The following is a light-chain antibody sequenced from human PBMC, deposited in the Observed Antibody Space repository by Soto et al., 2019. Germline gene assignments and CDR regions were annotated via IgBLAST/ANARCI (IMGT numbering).Light chain of an antibody. CDR1: QSISSY. CDR2: AAS. CDR3: QQSYRTPRT. J-gene: IGKJ2*01. Sequence: DIQMTKSPSSLSASVGDRVTITCRASQSISSYLNWYQQKPGKAPKLLIYAASSLQSGGPSRFSGSGSGTDFTLTISSLQPEDCATYYCQQSYRTPRTFGQGTKLEIK. V-gene: IGKV1-39*01.